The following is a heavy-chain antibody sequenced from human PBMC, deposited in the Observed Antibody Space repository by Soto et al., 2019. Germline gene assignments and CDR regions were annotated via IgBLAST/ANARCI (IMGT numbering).Heavy chain of an antibody. CDR1: GYTFTGYY. Sequence: ASVKVSCKASGYTFTGYYMHWVRQAPGQGLEWMGWINPNSGGTNYAQKFQGRVTMTRDTSISTAYMELSRLRSDDTAVYYCARDRDTAMVTLDFDYWGQGTLVTVSS. D-gene: IGHD5-18*01. J-gene: IGHJ4*02. CDR2: INPNSGGT. V-gene: IGHV1-2*02. CDR3: ARDRDTAMVTLDFDY.